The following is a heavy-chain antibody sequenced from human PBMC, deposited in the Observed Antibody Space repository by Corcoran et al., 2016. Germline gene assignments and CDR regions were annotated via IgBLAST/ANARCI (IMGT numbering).Heavy chain of an antibody. D-gene: IGHD2-2*01. CDR1: GGSINNYY. J-gene: IGHJ3*02. Sequence: QVQLQESGPGLVKPSETLSLTCTVSGGSINNYYWSWIRQPPGKGLAWIAYIHSGGTTKYNPSLNSRVTISVDTSKNQFFLELRSVTAADTAVYYCARHMPGLFDIRGQGTVVTVSS. CDR3: ARHMPGLFDI. V-gene: IGHV4-59*01. CDR2: IHSGGTT.